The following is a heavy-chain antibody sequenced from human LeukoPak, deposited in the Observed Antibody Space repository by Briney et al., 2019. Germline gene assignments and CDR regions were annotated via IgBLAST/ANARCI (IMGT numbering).Heavy chain of an antibody. D-gene: IGHD6-19*01. CDR2: ISSSSYI. CDR1: GFTFSSYS. CDR3: ARGGQWPTNWFDP. Sequence: GGSLRLSCAASGFTFSSYSMNWVRQAPGKGLEWVSSISSSSYIYYADSVKGRFTISRDNAKNSLYLQMNSLRAEDTAVYYCARGGQWPTNWFDPWGQGTLVTVSS. V-gene: IGHV3-21*01. J-gene: IGHJ5*02.